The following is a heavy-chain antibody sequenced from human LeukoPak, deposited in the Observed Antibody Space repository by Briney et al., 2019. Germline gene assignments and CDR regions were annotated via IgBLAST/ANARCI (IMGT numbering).Heavy chain of an antibody. CDR1: GGSISSYY. CDR3: ARRAGHSSGYPPGFDY. V-gene: IGHV4-59*05. J-gene: IGHJ4*02. Sequence: PSETLSLTCTVSGGSISSYYWSWIRQPPGKGLEWIGSVSYSGTTYYNPSLKSRVTISVDTSKKQFSLKLSSVTAADTAVYYCARRAGHSSGYPPGFDYWGQGTLVTVSS. D-gene: IGHD3-22*01. CDR2: VSYSGTT.